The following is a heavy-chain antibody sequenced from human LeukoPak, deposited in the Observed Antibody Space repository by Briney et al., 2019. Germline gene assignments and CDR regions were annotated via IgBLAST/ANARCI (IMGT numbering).Heavy chain of an antibody. D-gene: IGHD3-3*01. V-gene: IGHV7-4-1*02. CDR3: ARAGGALEWLLLNNWFDP. CDR2: SNTNTWNP. CDR1: GYTFTSYA. Sequence: ASVKVSCKASGYTFTSYAMNWVRQAPGQGLEWMGWSNTNTWNPTYAQGFTGRFVFSLDTSVSTAYLQISSLKAEDTAVYYCARAGGALEWLLLNNWFDPWGQGTLVTVSS. J-gene: IGHJ5*02.